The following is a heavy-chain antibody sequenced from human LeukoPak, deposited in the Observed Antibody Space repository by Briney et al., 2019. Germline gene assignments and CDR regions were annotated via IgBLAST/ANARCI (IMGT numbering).Heavy chain of an antibody. CDR2: FDPEDGET. CDR3: ATDYRGSSWYEGSGSYFDY. J-gene: IGHJ4*02. CDR1: GYTLTELS. D-gene: IGHD6-13*01. V-gene: IGHV1-24*01. Sequence: ASVKVSCKVSGYTLTELSMHWVRQAPGKGLEWMGGFDPEDGETIYAQKFQGKVIMTEDTSTDTAYMELSSLRSEDTAVYYCATDYRGSSWYEGSGSYFDYWGQGTLVTVSS.